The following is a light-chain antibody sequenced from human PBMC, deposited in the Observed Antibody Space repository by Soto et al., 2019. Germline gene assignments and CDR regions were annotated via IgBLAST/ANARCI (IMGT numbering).Light chain of an antibody. J-gene: IGLJ1*01. Sequence: QSVLTQPPSVSWSPGQSVTISCTGTSSDVGSYNRVSWYQQPPGTATKLMIYDVSNRPSGVPDRFSGSKSGNTASLTISGLQAEDEADYYCSSYTSSNTYVFGTGTKVTVL. CDR1: SSDVGSYNR. CDR2: DVS. V-gene: IGLV2-18*02. CDR3: SSYTSSNTYV.